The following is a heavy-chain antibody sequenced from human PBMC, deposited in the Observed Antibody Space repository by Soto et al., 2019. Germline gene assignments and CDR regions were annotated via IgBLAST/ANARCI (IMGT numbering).Heavy chain of an antibody. CDR3: ARGGAGRRRGRMGAFDI. CDR1: GXTVSDYE. D-gene: IGHD1-26*01. Sequence: GSLRLACAASGXTVSDYEMSWIRQAPGKGLEWVSYISTSGSTIYYADSVKGRFPISRDNANNSLYLQMSSLGAEDTAVYYCARGGAGRRRGRMGAFDIWGQGTMVPVSS. CDR2: ISTSGSTI. J-gene: IGHJ3*02. V-gene: IGHV3-11*01.